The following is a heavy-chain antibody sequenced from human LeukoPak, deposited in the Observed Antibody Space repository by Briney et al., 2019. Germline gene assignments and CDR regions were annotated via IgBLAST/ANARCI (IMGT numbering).Heavy chain of an antibody. V-gene: IGHV3-7*01. J-gene: IGHJ4*02. CDR1: GFTFGSFY. D-gene: IGHD2-2*01. Sequence: GGSLRLSCAASGFTFGSFYMSWVRQAPGKGLEWLTNIKHDGNEKYYVDSVKGRFTISRDNAKNSLYLQMNDLRDEDTAVYYCGRDGVSAALDYRGQGTLVTVSS. CDR3: GRDGVSAALDY. CDR2: IKHDGNEK.